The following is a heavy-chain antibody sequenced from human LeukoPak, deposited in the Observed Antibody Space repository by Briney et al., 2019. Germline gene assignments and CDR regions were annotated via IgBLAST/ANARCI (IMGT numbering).Heavy chain of an antibody. CDR3: ARAPPIAADYYMDV. CDR1: GYTFTGYY. J-gene: IGHJ6*03. CDR2: INPNSGGT. V-gene: IGHV1-2*02. D-gene: IGHD6-13*01. Sequence: GASVKVSCKASGYTFTGYYMHWVRQAPGQGLEWMGWINPNSGGTNYAQKFQGRVTMTRDTSISTAYMELSRLRSDDTAVYYCARAPPIAADYYMDVWGKGTTVTVSS.